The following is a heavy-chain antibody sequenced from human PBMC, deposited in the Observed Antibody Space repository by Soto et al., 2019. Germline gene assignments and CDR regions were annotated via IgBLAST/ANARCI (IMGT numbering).Heavy chain of an antibody. J-gene: IGHJ3*02. D-gene: IGHD3-9*01. CDR1: GFTFSSYS. CDR3: ASQIRYFDWLLSPDDAFDI. Sequence: GGSLRLSCAASGFTFSSYSMNWVRQAPGKGLEWVSSISSSSSYIYYADSVKGRFTISRDNAKNSLYLQMNSLRAEDTAVYYCASQIRYFDWLLSPDDAFDICGQGTMVTVSS. V-gene: IGHV3-21*01. CDR2: ISSSSSYI.